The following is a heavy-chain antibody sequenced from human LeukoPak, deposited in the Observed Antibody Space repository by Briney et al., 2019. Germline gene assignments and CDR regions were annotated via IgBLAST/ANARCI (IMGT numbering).Heavy chain of an antibody. CDR3: AKDKEGAFDI. V-gene: IGHV3-21*01. Sequence: GGSLRLSCAASGFTFSSYSMNWVRQAPGKGLEWVSSISSSSSYIYYADSVKGRFTISRDNAKNSLYLQMNSLRVEDTAVYYCAKDKEGAFDIWGQGTMVIVSS. J-gene: IGHJ3*02. CDR1: GFTFSSYS. CDR2: ISSSSSYI.